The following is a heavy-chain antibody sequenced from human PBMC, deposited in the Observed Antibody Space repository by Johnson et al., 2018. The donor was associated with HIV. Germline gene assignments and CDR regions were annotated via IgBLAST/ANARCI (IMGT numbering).Heavy chain of an antibody. D-gene: IGHD6-25*01. Sequence: QVQLVESGGGLVQPGGSLRLSCAASGFTFSDYYMTWIRQAPGKGLEWVSYISRSGSTIYYADSVKGRFTISRDNAKNSLYLQMNSLRVEDTAAYYCATIAAHGAAFDIWGQGTVVTVSS. J-gene: IGHJ3*02. CDR2: ISRSGSTI. V-gene: IGHV3-11*04. CDR1: GFTFSDYY. CDR3: ATIAAHGAAFDI.